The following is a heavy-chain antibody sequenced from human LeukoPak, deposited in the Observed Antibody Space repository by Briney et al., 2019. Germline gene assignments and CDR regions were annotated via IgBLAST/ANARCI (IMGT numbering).Heavy chain of an antibody. Sequence: ASVKVSCKASGYTFTGYYMHWVRQAPGQGLEWMGWINPNSGGTNYAQKFQSRVTMTRDTSISTAYMELSRLRSDDTAVYYCARDYAQADCSGGSCYYFDYWGQGTLVTVSS. J-gene: IGHJ4*02. D-gene: IGHD2-15*01. CDR1: GYTFTGYY. CDR2: INPNSGGT. V-gene: IGHV1-2*02. CDR3: ARDYAQADCSGGSCYYFDY.